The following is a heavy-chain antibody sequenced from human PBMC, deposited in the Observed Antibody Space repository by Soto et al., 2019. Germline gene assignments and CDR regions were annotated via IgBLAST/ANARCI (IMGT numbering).Heavy chain of an antibody. Sequence: QVQLVESGGGVVQPGRSLRLSCTASGFTFSTYAFHWVRQAPGKGLEWVAVLSADENNKYYADSVKGRFTISRDNSKSTLYLLMNSLRAEDTAVYYCARDLRKLRYFDYWGQGTLVTVSS. CDR3: ARDLRKLRYFDY. J-gene: IGHJ4*02. CDR2: LSADENNK. CDR1: GFTFSTYA. D-gene: IGHD3-9*01. V-gene: IGHV3-30-3*01.